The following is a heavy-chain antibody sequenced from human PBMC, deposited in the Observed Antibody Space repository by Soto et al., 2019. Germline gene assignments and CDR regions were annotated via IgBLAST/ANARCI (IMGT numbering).Heavy chain of an antibody. V-gene: IGHV3-21*01. CDR1: GFIFSGYS. D-gene: IGHD1-26*01. CDR3: ARDGIVGTTDFFDY. Sequence: GGSLRLSCAGSGFIFSGYSMNWVRHAPGKGLEWVSSISTTSTYIYYADSVKGRFTVSRDNAKNSLYLQMTGLRPEDTAMYYCARDGIVGTTDFFDYWGQGTLVTVSS. J-gene: IGHJ4*02. CDR2: ISTTSTYI.